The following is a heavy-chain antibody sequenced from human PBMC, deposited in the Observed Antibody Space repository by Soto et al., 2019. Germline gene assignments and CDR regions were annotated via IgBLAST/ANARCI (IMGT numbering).Heavy chain of an antibody. D-gene: IGHD2-15*01. CDR3: ARDRDCSGGSCYSVLGWFDP. Sequence: SQTLSLTCAISGDSVSSNSAAWNWIRQSPSRGLEWLGRTYYRSKWYNDYAVSVKSRITINPDTSKNQFSLQLNSVTPEDTAVYYCARDRDCSGGSCYSVLGWFDPWGQGTPVTVSS. J-gene: IGHJ5*02. CDR1: GDSVSSNSAA. CDR2: TYYRSKWYN. V-gene: IGHV6-1*01.